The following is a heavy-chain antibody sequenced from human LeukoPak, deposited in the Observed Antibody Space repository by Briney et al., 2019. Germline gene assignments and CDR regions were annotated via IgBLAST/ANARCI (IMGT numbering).Heavy chain of an antibody. D-gene: IGHD4-11*01. V-gene: IGHV1-3*01. CDR1: GYTFTSYA. Sequence: ASVKVSCKASGYTFTSYAMHWVRQAPGQRLEWMAWINPSNGNTKDARNLQGRVTMTTDTSTNTAYMELRNLRSSDTAVYYCATGGTYSSFDHWGQGTLVTVSS. CDR2: INPSNGNT. CDR3: ATGGTYSSFDH. J-gene: IGHJ4*02.